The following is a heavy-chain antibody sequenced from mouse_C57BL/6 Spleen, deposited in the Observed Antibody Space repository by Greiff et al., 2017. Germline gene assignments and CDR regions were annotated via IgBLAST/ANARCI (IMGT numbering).Heavy chain of an antibody. CDR3: TRFWLRQGAWFAY. V-gene: IGHV1-15*01. CDR2: IDPETGGT. D-gene: IGHD2-2*01. Sequence: VQLQQSGAELVRPGASVTLSCKASGYTFTDYEMHWVKQTPVHGLEWIGAIDPETGGTAYNQKFKGKAILTADKSSSTAYMELRSLTSEDSAVYYCTRFWLRQGAWFAYWGQGTLVTVSA. J-gene: IGHJ3*01. CDR1: GYTFTDYE.